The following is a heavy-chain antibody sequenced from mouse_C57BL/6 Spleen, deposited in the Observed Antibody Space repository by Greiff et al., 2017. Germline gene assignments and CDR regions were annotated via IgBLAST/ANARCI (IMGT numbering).Heavy chain of an antibody. J-gene: IGHJ2*01. V-gene: IGHV1-78*01. CDR1: GYTFTDHT. CDR2: IYPRDGST. CDR3: ASLITTVVGY. D-gene: IGHD1-1*01. Sequence: VQLQESDAELVKPGASVKISCKVSGYTFTDHTIHWMKQRPEQGLEWIGYIYPRDGSTKYNEKFKGKATLTVDTSSSTAYMQLSSLTSEDSAVYYCASLITTVVGYWGQGTTLTVSS.